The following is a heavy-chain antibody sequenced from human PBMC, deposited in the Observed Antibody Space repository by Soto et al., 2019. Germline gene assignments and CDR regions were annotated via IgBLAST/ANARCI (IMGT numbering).Heavy chain of an antibody. D-gene: IGHD3-10*01. Sequence: GGSLRLSCAVSGFTFSAFAMYWVRQAPGKGLEWVALISYDGRNEDYADSVKGRFTISRDNSKNTLFLQMSSLSAGDTAVYYCAKGVVREPAYFDYWGQGTLVTVSS. CDR1: GFTFSAFA. J-gene: IGHJ4*02. V-gene: IGHV3-30*18. CDR3: AKGVVREPAYFDY. CDR2: ISYDGRNE.